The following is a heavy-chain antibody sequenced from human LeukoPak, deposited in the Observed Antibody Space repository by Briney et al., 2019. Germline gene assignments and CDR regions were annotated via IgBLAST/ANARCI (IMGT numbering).Heavy chain of an antibody. CDR1: GYSFTGYF. CDR3: ARSGSTGYSLDY. CDR2: IDPNSGDT. V-gene: IGHV1-2*02. J-gene: IGHJ4*02. D-gene: IGHD3-22*01. Sequence: ASVKVSCKASGYSFTGYFIHWVRQSPGQGLEGMGCIDPNSGDTKYAQKFQGRVSMPRDTSTRTAYMELSRLRSDDTAVYFCARSGSTGYSLDYWGQGTLVTVSS.